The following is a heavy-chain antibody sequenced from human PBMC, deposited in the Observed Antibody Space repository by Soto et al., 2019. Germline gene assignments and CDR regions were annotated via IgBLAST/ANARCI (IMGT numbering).Heavy chain of an antibody. Sequence: GGSLRLSCAASGFTFSSYWMHWVRQAPGKGLVWVSRINSDGSSTSYADSVKGRFTISRDNAKNTLYLQMNSLRAEDTAVYYCARGEVATIWPLHPWGQGTLVTVSS. J-gene: IGHJ5*02. D-gene: IGHD5-12*01. CDR1: GFTFSSYW. CDR2: INSDGSST. CDR3: ARGEVATIWPLHP. V-gene: IGHV3-74*01.